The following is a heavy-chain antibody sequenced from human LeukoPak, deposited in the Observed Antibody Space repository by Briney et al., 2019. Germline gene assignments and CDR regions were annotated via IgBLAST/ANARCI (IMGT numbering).Heavy chain of an antibody. V-gene: IGHV4-59*08. CDR2: IYYSGST. J-gene: IGHJ3*02. D-gene: IGHD6-13*01. Sequence: SETLSLTCTDSGGSISSYYWSWIRQPPGKGLEWIGYIYYSGSTNYNPSLKSRVTISVDTSKNQFSLKLSSVTAADTAVYYCARHPTYSSSWYLRNAFDIWGQGTMVTVSS. CDR1: GGSISSYY. CDR3: ARHPTYSSSWYLRNAFDI.